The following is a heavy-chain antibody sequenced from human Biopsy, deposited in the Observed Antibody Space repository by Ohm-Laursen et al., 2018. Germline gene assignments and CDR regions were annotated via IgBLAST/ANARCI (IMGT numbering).Heavy chain of an antibody. V-gene: IGHV4-34*01. J-gene: IGHJ6*02. CDR2: INHRGSA. CDR3: ARALDYYDPYYYYAMDV. CDR1: GGSFSGYY. D-gene: IGHD3-16*01. Sequence: TLSLTCGVYGGSFSGYYWTWIRQPPGKGLEWIGEINHRGSASYNPSLKSRITVLVDTSKNQFSLKLRSVSAADTAVYFCARALDYYDPYYYYAMDVWGQGTSVTVSS.